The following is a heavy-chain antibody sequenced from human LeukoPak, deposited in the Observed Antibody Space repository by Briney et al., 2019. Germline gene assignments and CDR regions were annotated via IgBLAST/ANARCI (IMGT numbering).Heavy chain of an antibody. CDR3: ARSVSAYAGRGWFDP. CDR1: GGSIRSLGYS. V-gene: IGHV4-39*07. Sequence: PSETLSLTCSVSGGSIRSLGYSWGWIRQPPGKGLEWIASMYYTGTTYYTPPLKSRVTMSVDTSKHQFSLNLTSVTAADTAVFYCARSVSAYAGRGWFDPWGQGTLVTVSS. CDR2: MYYTGTT. D-gene: IGHD5-12*01. J-gene: IGHJ5*02.